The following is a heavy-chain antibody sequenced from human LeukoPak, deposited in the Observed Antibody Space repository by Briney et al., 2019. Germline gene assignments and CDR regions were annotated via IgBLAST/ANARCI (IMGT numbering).Heavy chain of an antibody. CDR1: GFTFSSYA. V-gene: IGHV3-23*01. D-gene: IGHD2-2*01. CDR3: AKVGAAAYYYYYMDV. J-gene: IGHJ6*03. Sequence: GGSLRLSCAASGFTFSSYAMSWVRQAPGKGLEWVSGIRGSGGSTYYADSVKGRFTISRDNSKNTLYLQMNSLRAEDTAVYYCAKVGAAAYYYYYMDVWGKGTTVTVSS. CDR2: IRGSGGST.